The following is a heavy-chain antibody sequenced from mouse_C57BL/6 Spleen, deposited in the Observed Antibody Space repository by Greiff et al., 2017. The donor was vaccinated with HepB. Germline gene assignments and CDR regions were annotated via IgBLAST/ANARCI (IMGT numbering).Heavy chain of an antibody. CDR3: ARRRVITTVVDPDY. Sequence: QVQLKESGAELARPGASVKLSCKASGYTFTSYGISWVKQRTGQGLEWIGEIYPRSGNTYYNEKFKGKATLTADKSSSTAYMELRSLTSEDSAVYFCARRRVITTVVDPDYWGQGTTLTVSS. V-gene: IGHV1-81*01. J-gene: IGHJ2*01. CDR2: IYPRSGNT. CDR1: GYTFTSYG. D-gene: IGHD1-1*01.